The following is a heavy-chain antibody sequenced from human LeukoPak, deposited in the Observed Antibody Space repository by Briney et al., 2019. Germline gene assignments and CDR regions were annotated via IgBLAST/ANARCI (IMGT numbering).Heavy chain of an antibody. J-gene: IGHJ4*02. CDR3: TRVTETRLWSGELVADEFDY. CDR2: IRSKAYGGTT. Sequence: PGGSLRLSCTASGFTFGDYAMSWVRQAPGKGLEWVGFIRSKAYGGTTEYAASVKGRFTISRDDSKSIAYLQMNSLKTEDTAVYYCTRVTETRLWSGELVADEFDYWGQGTLVTVSS. V-gene: IGHV3-49*04. CDR1: GFTFGDYA. D-gene: IGHD3-10*01.